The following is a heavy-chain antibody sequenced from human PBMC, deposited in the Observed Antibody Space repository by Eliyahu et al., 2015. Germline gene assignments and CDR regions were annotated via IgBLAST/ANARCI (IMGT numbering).Heavy chain of an antibody. CDR3: ACKGGYDILADYYRPDN. CDR1: GASISSSXW. Sequence: QVQLRESXPGLVKPSETLSLTCAVSGASISSSXWWSWVRQAPGKGLEWIGDIYHSGSTNYNPSLKSRVSISVDKSQNRFSLNLTYVTAADTAVYYCACKGGYDILADYYRPDNWGQGILVTVSS. V-gene: IGHV4-4*02. CDR2: IYHSGST. D-gene: IGHD3-9*01. J-gene: IGHJ4*02.